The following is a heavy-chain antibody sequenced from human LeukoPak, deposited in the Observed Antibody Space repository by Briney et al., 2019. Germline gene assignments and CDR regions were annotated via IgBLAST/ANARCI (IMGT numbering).Heavy chain of an antibody. CDR2: IWSDGNNK. D-gene: IGHD7-27*01. J-gene: IGHJ3*01. CDR1: GFSFSTYG. V-gene: IGHV3-33*01. CDR3: AREKRAGTGGSMATFDL. Sequence: GGSLRLSCGASGFSFSTYGMHGVRQAPGKGLEWLAVIWSDGNNKYYAESVVGRFTISRDNSKNTLSLQMDSLRAEDTAVYYCAREKRAGTGGSMATFDLWGQGTLVTVSS.